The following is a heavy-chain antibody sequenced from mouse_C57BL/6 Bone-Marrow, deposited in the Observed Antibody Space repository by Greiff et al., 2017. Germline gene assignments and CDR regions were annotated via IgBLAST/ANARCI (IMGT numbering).Heavy chain of an antibody. D-gene: IGHD2-3*01. V-gene: IGHV1-15*01. CDR1: GYTFTAYE. CDR3: TRRDGYPWYFDV. J-gene: IGHJ1*03. CDR2: IDPETGGT. Sequence: VKLLKSGAELVRPGASVTLSCKASGYTFTAYEMHWVKQTPVHGLEWIGAIDPETGGTAYNQKFKGKAILTADKSSSTAYMELRSLTSEDSAVYYCTRRDGYPWYFDVWGTGTTVTVSS.